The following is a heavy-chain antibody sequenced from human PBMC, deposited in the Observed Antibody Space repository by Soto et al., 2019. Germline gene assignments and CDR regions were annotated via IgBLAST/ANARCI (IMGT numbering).Heavy chain of an antibody. V-gene: IGHV4-31*02. CDR2: IYFRGNT. D-gene: IGHD3-22*01. CDR1: GDSISRIDYY. J-gene: IGHJ3*02. Sequence: LSLTCSVSGDSISRIDYYWTWIRQHPEKGLEWIGNIYFRGNTYYSPSLESRLTISVDTSKNQFSLKLTSVTAADTAVYYCAREGGSYDSGGYLIRGAFDIWGQGTMVTVS. CDR3: AREGGSYDSGGYLIRGAFDI.